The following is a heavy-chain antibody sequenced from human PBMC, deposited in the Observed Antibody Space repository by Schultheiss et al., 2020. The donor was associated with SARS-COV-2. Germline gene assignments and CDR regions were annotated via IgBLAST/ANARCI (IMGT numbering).Heavy chain of an antibody. CDR3: ARVIAAGGYYYYGMDV. J-gene: IGHJ6*02. CDR1: GYTFTSYG. D-gene: IGHD6-13*01. V-gene: IGHV1-18*01. Sequence: ASVKVSCKASGYTFTSYGISWVRQAPGQGLEWMGWISAYNGNTNYAQKLQGRVTMTTYTSTSTAYMELRSLRSDDTAVYYCARVIAAGGYYYYGMDVWGQGTTVTVSS. CDR2: ISAYNGNT.